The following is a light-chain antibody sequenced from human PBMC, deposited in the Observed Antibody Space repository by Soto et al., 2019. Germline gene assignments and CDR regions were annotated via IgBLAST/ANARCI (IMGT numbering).Light chain of an antibody. CDR1: QGISTY. V-gene: IGKV1-9*01. CDR2: AAS. J-gene: IGKJ4*01. CDR3: QQLYSSPLT. Sequence: DIQLTQSPSFLSASLGDRVTITCRASQGISTYLAWYQQNPGKAPKLLIYAASTLQSGVPSRFSGSGSGTDFTLTISSLQPEDFATYYCQQLYSSPLTFGGGTKVEIK.